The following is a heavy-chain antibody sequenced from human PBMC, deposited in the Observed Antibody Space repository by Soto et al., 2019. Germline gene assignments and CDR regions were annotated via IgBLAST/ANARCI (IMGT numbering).Heavy chain of an antibody. J-gene: IGHJ4*02. CDR3: AKEQTHSQADTTSIFDY. CDR2: TSGSGGST. V-gene: IGHV3-23*01. D-gene: IGHD2-2*01. Sequence: EVQLLESGGGFVEPGWSLRLSCAASGFTFSNYPMTWVRQAPGKGLEWVSSTSGSGGSTYYADSVKGRFTISRDNSKNTLYLQMNSLRAEDTVVYHCAKEQTHSQADTTSIFDYWGQGTLVTVSS. CDR1: GFTFSNYP.